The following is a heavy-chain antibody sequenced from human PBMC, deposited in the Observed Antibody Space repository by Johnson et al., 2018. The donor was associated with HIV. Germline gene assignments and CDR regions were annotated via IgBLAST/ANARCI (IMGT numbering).Heavy chain of an antibody. D-gene: IGHD2-8*01. CDR1: GFSFSDYY. V-gene: IGHV3-11*04. J-gene: IGHJ3*02. CDR2: ISSDGTTI. CDR3: ARPIMGLQGVDAFDI. Sequence: QVQLVESGGGLVQTGGSLRLSCATSGFSFSDYYMSWIRQAPGKGLEWVSYISSDGTTIYDADSVKGRFTISRANSKNTLYLQMNSLRAEDTAVYYWARPIMGLQGVDAFDIWGQGTMVTVSS.